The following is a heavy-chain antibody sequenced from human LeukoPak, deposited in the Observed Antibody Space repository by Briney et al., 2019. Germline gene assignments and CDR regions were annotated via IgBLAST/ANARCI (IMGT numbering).Heavy chain of an antibody. Sequence: PSETLSLTCTVSGGSISSSSYYWGWIRQPPGKGLEWIGTIFYSGSTYYNPSLKSRVTISVDTSKNRFSLNLSSVTAADTAVYYCARLIAAAGPGNYWGQGTLVTVSS. D-gene: IGHD6-13*01. J-gene: IGHJ4*02. V-gene: IGHV4-39*01. CDR3: ARLIAAAGPGNY. CDR2: IFYSGST. CDR1: GGSISSSSYY.